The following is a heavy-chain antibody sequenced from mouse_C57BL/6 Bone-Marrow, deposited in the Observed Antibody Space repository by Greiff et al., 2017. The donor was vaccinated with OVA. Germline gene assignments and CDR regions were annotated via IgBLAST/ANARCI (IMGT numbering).Heavy chain of an antibody. J-gene: IGHJ4*01. CDR1: GFTFSSYA. CDR2: ISSGGDYI. CDR3: TRTHYYGTMDY. D-gene: IGHD1-1*01. Sequence: EVQRVESGEGLVKPGGSLKLSCAASGFTFSSYAMSWVRQTPEKRLEWVAYISSGGDYIYYADTVKGRFTISRDNARNTLYLQMSSLKSEDTAMYYCTRTHYYGTMDYWGQGTSVTVSS. V-gene: IGHV5-9-1*02.